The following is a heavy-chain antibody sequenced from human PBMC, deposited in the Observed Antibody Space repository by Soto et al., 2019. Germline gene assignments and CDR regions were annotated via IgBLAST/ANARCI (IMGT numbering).Heavy chain of an antibody. CDR1: GGSISSSSYY. V-gene: IGHV4-39*01. D-gene: IGHD3-3*01. CDR2: IYYSGST. Sequence: SETLSLTCTVSGGSISSSSYYWGWIRQPPGKGLEWIGSIYYSGSTYYNPSLKSRVTISVDTPKNQFSLKLSSVTAADTAVYYCARHRNPYYDFWSGPGGFDYWGQGTLVTVSS. CDR3: ARHRNPYYDFWSGPGGFDY. J-gene: IGHJ4*02.